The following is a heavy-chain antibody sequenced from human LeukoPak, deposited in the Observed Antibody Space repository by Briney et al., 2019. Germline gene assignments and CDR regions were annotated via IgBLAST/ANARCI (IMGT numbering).Heavy chain of an antibody. V-gene: IGHV3-49*04. CDR2: IRSKAYGGTT. CDR3: TRGRRATHDY. CDR1: GFTLGDYS. J-gene: IGHJ4*02. D-gene: IGHD1-26*01. Sequence: GGSLRLSRTASGFTLGDYSMNWVRQAPGKGLEGVGFIRSKAYGGTTEYAASVKGRFTISRDDSKSIAYLQMNSLKSEDTAVYYCTRGRRATHDYWGQGTLVTVSS.